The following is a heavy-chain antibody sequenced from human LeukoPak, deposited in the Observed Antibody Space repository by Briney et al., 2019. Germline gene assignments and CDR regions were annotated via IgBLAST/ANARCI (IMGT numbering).Heavy chain of an antibody. D-gene: IGHD6-13*01. CDR3: ARLTAAGLYYYYYGMDV. Sequence: YSGSTNYNPSLNSRVTISVDTSKNQFSLKLSSVTAADTAVYYCARLTAAGLYYYYYGMDVWGQGTTVTVSS. J-gene: IGHJ6*02. V-gene: IGHV4-59*08. CDR2: YSGST.